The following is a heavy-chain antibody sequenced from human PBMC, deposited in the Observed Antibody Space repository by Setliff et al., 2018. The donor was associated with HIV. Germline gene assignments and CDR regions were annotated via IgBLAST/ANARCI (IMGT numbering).Heavy chain of an antibody. CDR1: GVSINRTEHY. V-gene: IGHV4-39*01. CDR3: ARVPVPGANWFDP. J-gene: IGHJ5*02. Sequence: SETLSLTCSVSGVSINRTEHYWGWIRQSPGKSLEWIGSVSQSGSTYYNPSLKSRITISVDRSKNLFSLKLISVTAADQGVYYCARVPVPGANWFDPWGLGTLVTVSS. CDR2: VSQSGST.